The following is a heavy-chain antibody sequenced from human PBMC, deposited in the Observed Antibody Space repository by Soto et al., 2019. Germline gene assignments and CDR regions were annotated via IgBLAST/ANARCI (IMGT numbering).Heavy chain of an antibody. CDR3: AREPHMVRGVNDAFDI. CDR2: IYYSGST. Sequence: SETLSLTCTVSGGSISSGGYYWSWIRQHPGKGLEWIGYIYYSGSTYYNPSLKSRVTISVDTSKNQFSLKLSSVTAADTAVYYCAREPHMVRGVNDAFDIWGQGTMVTVSS. V-gene: IGHV4-31*03. CDR1: GGSISSGGYY. D-gene: IGHD3-10*01. J-gene: IGHJ3*02.